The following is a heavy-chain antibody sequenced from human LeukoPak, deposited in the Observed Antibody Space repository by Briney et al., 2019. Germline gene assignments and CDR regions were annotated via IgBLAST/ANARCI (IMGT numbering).Heavy chain of an antibody. CDR2: ITDSGDTT. Sequence: NSGGSPRLSCAASGFTFSDYSMSWIRQTPGKGLEWISHITDSGDTTYYADSVRGRFTISRDNAKNSLFLQMNSLRAEDTAIYYCARPPGFCGSPRNGCFYWYFDLWGRGTLVTVSS. J-gene: IGHJ2*01. D-gene: IGHD3-16*01. CDR1: GFTFSDYS. V-gene: IGHV3-11*01. CDR3: ARPPGFCGSPRNGCFYWYFDL.